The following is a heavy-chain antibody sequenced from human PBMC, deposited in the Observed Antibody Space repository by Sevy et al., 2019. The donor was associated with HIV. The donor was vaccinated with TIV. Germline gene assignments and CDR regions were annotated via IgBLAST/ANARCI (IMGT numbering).Heavy chain of an antibody. D-gene: IGHD1-26*01. Sequence: GGSLRLSCAATGFSFSNYAMHWVGQAPGKGMEWVAIIWSDGAYQYHGDSVKGRFTISRDNSKNILYLQMNSLRTDDTAVYYCVKGGVTWELLDYWGQGSLVTVSS. CDR3: VKGGVTWELLDY. CDR2: IWSDGAYQ. CDR1: GFSFSNYA. J-gene: IGHJ4*02. V-gene: IGHV3-30*02.